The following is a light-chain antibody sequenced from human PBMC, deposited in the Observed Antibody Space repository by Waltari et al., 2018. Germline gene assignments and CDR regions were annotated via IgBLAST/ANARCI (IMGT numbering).Light chain of an antibody. J-gene: IGLJ3*02. CDR3: AAWDDSLSGWV. Sequence: QSVVTQSPSASGTPGQRVPISCFGSYSNIGINHVYWYQQLPGTAPKRLIYRNNQRPSGVPDRFSGSQSGTSASLAISGLRSEDEADYYCAAWDDSLSGWVFGGGTHLTVL. CDR1: YSNIGINH. CDR2: RNN. V-gene: IGLV1-47*01.